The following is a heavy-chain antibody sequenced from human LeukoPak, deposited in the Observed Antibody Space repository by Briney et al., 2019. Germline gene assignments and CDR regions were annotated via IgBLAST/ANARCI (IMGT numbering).Heavy chain of an antibody. D-gene: IGHD1-1*01. CDR3: VRDYNWGFDY. CDR2: IRNDGSNH. V-gene: IGHV3-30*02. Sequence: GKSLRLSCAASGFSFTTYWMSWVRQAPGKGLEWVAFIRNDGSNHYYADSVKGRFTISRDNSKNNVYLQMYSLRVEDTSIYYCVRDYNWGFDYWGQGTVVTVSS. J-gene: IGHJ4*02. CDR1: GFSFTTYW.